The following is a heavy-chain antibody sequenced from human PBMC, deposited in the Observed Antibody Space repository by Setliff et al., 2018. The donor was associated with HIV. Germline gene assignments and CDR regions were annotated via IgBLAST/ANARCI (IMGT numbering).Heavy chain of an antibody. CDR3: VRDSVKQGYYYYTDV. CDR1: GFTVSTYY. CDR2: IYSDGST. J-gene: IGHJ6*03. Sequence: GGSLRLSCAASGFTVSTYYMSWVRQAPGKGLEWVSTIYSDGSTYHADSVNGRFTLSRDISENTLYLQMNSLRAEDTALYYCVRDSVKQGYYYYTDVWGKGTTVTVSS. V-gene: IGHV3-53*01.